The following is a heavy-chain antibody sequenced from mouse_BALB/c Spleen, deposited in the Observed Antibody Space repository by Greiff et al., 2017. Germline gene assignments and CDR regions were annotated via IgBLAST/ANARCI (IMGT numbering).Heavy chain of an antibody. CDR3: TRDRGYFDV. CDR1: GFTFSSYT. V-gene: IGHV5-6-4*01. CDR2: ISSGGSYT. J-gene: IGHJ1*01. Sequence: EVHLVESGGGLVKPGGSLKLSCAASGFTFSSYTMSWVRQTPEKRLEWVATISSGGSYTYYPDSVKGRFTISRDNAKNTLYLQMSSLKSEDTAMYYCTRDRGYFDVWGAGTTVTVSS.